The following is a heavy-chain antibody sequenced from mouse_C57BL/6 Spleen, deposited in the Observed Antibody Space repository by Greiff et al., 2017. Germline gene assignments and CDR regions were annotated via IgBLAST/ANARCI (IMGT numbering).Heavy chain of an antibody. J-gene: IGHJ2*01. V-gene: IGHV5-4*01. CDR2: ISDGGSYT. CDR1: GFTFSSYA. CDR3: ARDHYSNFDY. Sequence: EVKLVESGGGLVKPGGSLKLSCAASGFTFSSYAMSWVRQTPEKRLEWVATISDGGSYTYYPDNVKGRFTIYRDNAKNNLYLQMSHLKSEDTAMYYCARDHYSNFDYWGQGTTLTVSS. D-gene: IGHD2-5*01.